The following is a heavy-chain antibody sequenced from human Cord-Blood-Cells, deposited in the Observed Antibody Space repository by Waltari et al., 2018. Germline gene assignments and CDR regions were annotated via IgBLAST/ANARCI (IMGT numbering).Heavy chain of an antibody. CDR2: ISYDGSNK. J-gene: IGHJ4*02. D-gene: IGHD6-6*01. CDR1: GFTFSSYG. V-gene: IGHV3-30*18. CDR3: AKEDHSSSSD. Sequence: QVQLVESGGGVVQPGRSLRLSCAASGFTFSSYGMHWVRQAPGKGLEWVAVISYDGSNKYYADSVKGRFTISRDNSKNTLYLQMNSLRAEDTAVYYCAKEDHSSSSDWGQGTLVTVSS.